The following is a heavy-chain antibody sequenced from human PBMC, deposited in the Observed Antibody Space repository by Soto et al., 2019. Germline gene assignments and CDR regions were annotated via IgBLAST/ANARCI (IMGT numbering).Heavy chain of an antibody. CDR3: ARGLYYYDSSGYYFDY. V-gene: IGHV1-69*01. CDR2: IIPIFGTA. J-gene: IGHJ4*02. CDR1: GGTFSSYA. D-gene: IGHD3-22*01. Sequence: QVQLVQSGAEVKKPGSSVKVSCKASGGTFSSYAISWVRQAPGQGLEWMGGIIPIFGTANYAQKFQGRVTITADESTSTAYMELSSLRSEDTAMYYCARGLYYYDSSGYYFDYWGQGTLVTVSS.